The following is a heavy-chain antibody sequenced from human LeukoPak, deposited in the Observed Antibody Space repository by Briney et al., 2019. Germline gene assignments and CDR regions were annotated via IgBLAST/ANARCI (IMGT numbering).Heavy chain of an antibody. CDR2: INHSGST. CDR1: GGSFSGYY. J-gene: IGHJ4*02. CDR3: ARRGSIAVAGIGGVFDY. D-gene: IGHD6-19*01. V-gene: IGHV4-34*01. Sequence: SETLSLTCAVYGGSFSGYYWSWIRQPPGKGLEWIGEINHSGSTNYNPSLKSRVTISVDTSKNQFSLKLSSVTAADTAVYYCARRGSIAVAGIGGVFDYWGQGTLVTVSS.